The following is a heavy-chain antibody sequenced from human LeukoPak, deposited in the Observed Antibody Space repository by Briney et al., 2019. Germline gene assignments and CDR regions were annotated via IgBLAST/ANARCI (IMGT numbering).Heavy chain of an antibody. CDR1: SXYX. J-gene: IGHJ3*02. CDR3: TFGSGGNAGAFDI. D-gene: IGHD3-10*01. V-gene: IGHV3-74*03. Sequence: SXYXMHWVRQAPGKGLVWVSRVNADGSSTKYVDSVKGRFTISRDNAKNTLYLQINSLRVDDTAVYHCTFGSGGNAGAFDIWGQGTMVTVSS. CDR2: VNADGSST.